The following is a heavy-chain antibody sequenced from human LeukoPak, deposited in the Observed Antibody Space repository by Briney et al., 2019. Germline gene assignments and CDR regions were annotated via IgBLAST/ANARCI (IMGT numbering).Heavy chain of an antibody. CDR1: GFTLNTFA. CDR2: ISYDSSNY. J-gene: IGHJ4*02. D-gene: IGHD6-6*01. CDR3: ARGRQYSSSPRGPYYYFDY. V-gene: IGHV3-30*14. Sequence: QPGRSLRLSCAASGFTLNTFAMHWVRQAPGRGLEWVAVISYDSSNYYYADSVKGRFTISRDNSKNTLYLQMNSLRAEDTAVYYCARGRQYSSSPRGPYYYFDYWGQGTLVTVSS.